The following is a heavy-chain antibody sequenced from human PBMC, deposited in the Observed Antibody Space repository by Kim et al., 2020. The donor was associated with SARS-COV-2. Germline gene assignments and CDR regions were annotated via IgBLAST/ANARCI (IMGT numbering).Heavy chain of an antibody. V-gene: IGHV3-49*03. J-gene: IGHJ4*02. Sequence: GGSLRLSCTASGFTFGDYAMSWFRQAPGKGLEWVGFIRSKAYGGTTEYAASVKGRFTISRDDSKSIAYLQMNSLKTEDTAVYYCTRTPSGLYSSGWYVHYWGQGTLVTVSS. CDR3: TRTPSGLYSSGWYVHY. D-gene: IGHD6-19*01. CDR2: IRSKAYGGTT. CDR1: GFTFGDYA.